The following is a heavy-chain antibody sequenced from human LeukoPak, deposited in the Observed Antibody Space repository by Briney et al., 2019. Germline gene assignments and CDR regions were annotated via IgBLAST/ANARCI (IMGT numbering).Heavy chain of an antibody. Sequence: GGSLRLSCAASGFTFSSYSMNWVRQAPGKGLEWVSYISSSSSTIYYADSVKGRFTISRDNAKNSLYLQMNSLRAEDTAVYYCARDKAAAGTENLDYWGQGTLVTVSS. CDR2: ISSSSSTI. CDR3: ARDKAAAGTENLDY. D-gene: IGHD6-13*01. J-gene: IGHJ4*02. V-gene: IGHV3-48*01. CDR1: GFTFSSYS.